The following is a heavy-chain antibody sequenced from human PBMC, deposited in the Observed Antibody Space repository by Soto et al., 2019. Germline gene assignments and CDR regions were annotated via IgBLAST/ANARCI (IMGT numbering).Heavy chain of an antibody. J-gene: IGHJ4*02. CDR3: ARKWSGSGYYFDN. Sequence: GGSLRLSCAASGFTFSTYWMTWVRQAPGKGLEWVANIKQDGSEKYYVDSVKGRFTISRDNAKSSLYLQMNSLRAEDTAVYHCARKWSGSGYYFDNWGQGTLVTVSS. V-gene: IGHV3-7*03. CDR2: IKQDGSEK. CDR1: GFTFSTYW. D-gene: IGHD3-3*01.